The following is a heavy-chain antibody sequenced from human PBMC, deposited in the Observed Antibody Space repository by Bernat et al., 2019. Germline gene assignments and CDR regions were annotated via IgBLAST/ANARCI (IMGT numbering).Heavy chain of an antibody. CDR1: GGTFSSYA. Sequence: QVQLVQSGAEVKKPGSSVKVSCKASGGTFSSYAISWVRQAPGQGLEWMGGIIPIFGTANYAQKFQGRVTITADKSTSTAYMELSSLRSEDTAVYYCARCAPEERATPYYFDYWGQGTLVTVSS. CDR2: IIPIFGTA. CDR3: ARCAPEERATPYYFDY. J-gene: IGHJ4*02. D-gene: IGHD5-24*01. V-gene: IGHV1-69*06.